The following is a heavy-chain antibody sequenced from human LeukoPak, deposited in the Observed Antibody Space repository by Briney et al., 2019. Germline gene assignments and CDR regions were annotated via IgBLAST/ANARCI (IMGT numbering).Heavy chain of an antibody. CDR1: GFTFSTYA. CDR3: AKGRLDPNLVLQS. J-gene: IGHJ5*02. V-gene: IGHV3-23*01. D-gene: IGHD2-8*02. CDR2: IRSDDYT. Sequence: GGSLRLSCAASGFTFSTYAMSWVRQAPGKGLEWVSTIRSDDYTYYADSVKGRFTISRDNPRNTLSLQMDSLRTEDTALYYYAKGRLDPNLVLQSWGQGTLVTVS.